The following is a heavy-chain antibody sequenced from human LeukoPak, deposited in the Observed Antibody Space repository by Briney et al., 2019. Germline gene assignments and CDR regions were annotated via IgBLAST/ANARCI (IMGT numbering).Heavy chain of an antibody. CDR2: IKSKTDGGTT. CDR3: TTNRLRQYYFDY. J-gene: IGHJ4*02. CDR1: GFTFSNAW. V-gene: IGHV3-15*01. Sequence: GGSLRLPCAASGFTFSNAWMSWVRQAPGKGLEWVGRIKSKTDGGTTDYAAPVKGRFTISRDDSKNTLYLQMNSLKTEDTAVYYCTTNRLRQYYFDYWGQGTLVTVSS. D-gene: IGHD5/OR15-5a*01.